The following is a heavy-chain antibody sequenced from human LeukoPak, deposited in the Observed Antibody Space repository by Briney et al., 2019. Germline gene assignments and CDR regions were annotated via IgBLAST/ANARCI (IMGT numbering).Heavy chain of an antibody. CDR2: LPPDELGI. CDR1: GFTFTNYW. D-gene: IGHD6-6*01. CDR3: VGTIASRGSEY. J-gene: IGHJ4*02. V-gene: IGHV3-74*01. Sequence: GGSLRLSCAASGFTFTNYWMHWVRQAPGMGLVWVSRLPPDELGIIYADSVKGRFTVSRDNAKNTVYLQMNNLRVDDTAMYYCVGTIASRGSEYWGQGALATVSS.